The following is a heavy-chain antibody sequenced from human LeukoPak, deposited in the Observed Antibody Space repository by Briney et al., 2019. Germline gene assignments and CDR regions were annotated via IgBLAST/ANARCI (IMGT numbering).Heavy chain of an antibody. CDR3: ARGPRQLWLIDY. D-gene: IGHD5-18*01. V-gene: IGHV1-8*03. Sequence: VASVKVSCKASGYTFTSYDINWVRQATGQGLEWMGWMNPNSGNTGYAQKFQGRVTITRNTSISTAYMELSSLRSEDTAVYDCARGPRQLWLIDYWGQGTLVTVSS. J-gene: IGHJ4*02. CDR2: MNPNSGNT. CDR1: GYTFTSYD.